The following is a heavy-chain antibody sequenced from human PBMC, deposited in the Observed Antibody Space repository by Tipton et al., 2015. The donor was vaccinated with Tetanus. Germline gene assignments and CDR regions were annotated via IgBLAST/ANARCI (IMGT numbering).Heavy chain of an antibody. J-gene: IGHJ4*02. CDR1: GFTFSNYN. V-gene: IGHV3-21*01. CDR3: ASGSALDY. Sequence: SLRLSCVVSGFTFSNYNMNWVRQAPGKGLEWVSSISSRNSYIYYTDSVKGRFTVSRDNAKNSLFLQITGLRAEDTAVYYCASGSALDYWGQGALVTVSS. D-gene: IGHD6-25*01. CDR2: ISSRNSYI.